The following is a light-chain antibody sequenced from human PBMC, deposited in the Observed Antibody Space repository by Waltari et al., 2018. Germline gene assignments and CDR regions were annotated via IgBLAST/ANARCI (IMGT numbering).Light chain of an antibody. CDR1: SSDIGVYKH. J-gene: IGLJ1*01. CDR2: DVT. CDR3: SSYTTSISYV. V-gene: IGLV2-14*03. Sequence: QSALTQPASVSGSHGQSITISCTGTSSDIGVYKHVSWYQQHPGKAPKLMIYDVTNRPSGVSDRFSGSKSDYTASLTISGLQAEDEADYYCSSYTTSISYVFGTGTRVTVL.